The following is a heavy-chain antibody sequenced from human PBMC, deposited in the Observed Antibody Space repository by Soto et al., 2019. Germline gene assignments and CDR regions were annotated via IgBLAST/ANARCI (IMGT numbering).Heavy chain of an antibody. V-gene: IGHV4-39*01. CDR3: ARHVSLWFGEGQRWFDP. Sequence: QLQLQESGPGLVKPSETLSLTCTVSGGSISSSSYYWGWIRQPPGKGLEWIGSIYYSGSTYYNPSLKSRVTISVDTSKNQFSLKLSSVTAADTAVYYCARHVSLWFGEGQRWFDPWGQGTLVTVSS. CDR2: IYYSGST. J-gene: IGHJ5*02. CDR1: GGSISSSSYY. D-gene: IGHD3-10*01.